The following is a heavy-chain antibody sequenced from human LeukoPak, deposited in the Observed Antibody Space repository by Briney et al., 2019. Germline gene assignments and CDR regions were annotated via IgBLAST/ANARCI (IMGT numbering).Heavy chain of an antibody. Sequence: ASVEVSCKASGYTFTSYYMHWVRQAPGQGLEWMGIVNPSGGSTSYAQKFQGRVTMTRDTSTSTVYMELSSLRSEDTAVYYCASSASSTGSSHARYYYGMDVWGQGTTVTVSS. CDR2: VNPSGGST. CDR1: GYTFTSYY. J-gene: IGHJ6*02. V-gene: IGHV1-46*01. CDR3: ASSASSTGSSHARYYYGMDV. D-gene: IGHD3-10*01.